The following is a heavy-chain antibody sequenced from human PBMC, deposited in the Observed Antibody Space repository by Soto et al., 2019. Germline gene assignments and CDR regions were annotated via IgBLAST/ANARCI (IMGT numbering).Heavy chain of an antibody. Sequence: SETLSLTCTVSGGSISSSSYYWGWIRQPPGKGLEWIGSIYYSGSTYYNPSLKSRVTISVDTSKNQFSLKLSSVTAADTAVYYCARGIGYCISTSCNPYYYYGMDVWGQGTTVTVSS. J-gene: IGHJ6*02. CDR3: ARGIGYCISTSCNPYYYYGMDV. CDR1: GGSISSSSYY. D-gene: IGHD2-2*01. V-gene: IGHV4-39*07. CDR2: IYYSGST.